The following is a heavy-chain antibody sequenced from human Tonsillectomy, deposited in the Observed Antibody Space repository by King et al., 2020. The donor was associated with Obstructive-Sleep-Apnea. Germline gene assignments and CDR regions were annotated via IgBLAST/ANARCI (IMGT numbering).Heavy chain of an antibody. Sequence: VTLKESGPALVKPPQTLTLTCTFSGFSLSTSGMSVSWIRQPPGKALEWLARIDWDDDKYFSTSLKTRLIISKDTSKNQVVLTMTNMDPVDTATYYCARIRYSTSSIDFWGQGTLVTVSS. CDR2: IDWDDDK. CDR3: ARIRYSTSSIDF. J-gene: IGHJ4*02. D-gene: IGHD6-6*01. CDR1: GFSLSTSGMS. V-gene: IGHV2-70*11.